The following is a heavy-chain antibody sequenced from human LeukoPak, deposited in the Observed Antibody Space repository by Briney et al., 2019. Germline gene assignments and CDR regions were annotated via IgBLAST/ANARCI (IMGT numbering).Heavy chain of an antibody. J-gene: IGHJ4*02. CDR2: TYYRSRWGN. D-gene: IGHD3-10*01. Sequence: SQTLSLTCAISGDSVSNNIATWNWVRQSPSRGLEWLGRTYYRSRWGNDYAISVKGRITINPDTSRSQFSLQLNSVTPEDTAVYYCVRDSDDYYWALDFWGQGTPVTVSS. V-gene: IGHV6-1*01. CDR3: VRDSDDYYWALDF. CDR1: GDSVSNNIAT.